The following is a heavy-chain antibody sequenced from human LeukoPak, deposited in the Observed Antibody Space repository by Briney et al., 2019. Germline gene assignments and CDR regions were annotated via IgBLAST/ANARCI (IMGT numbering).Heavy chain of an antibody. Sequence: GGSLRLSCAASGFTFSNAWMSWVRQAPGKGLEWVGRIKSKTDGGTTDYAAPVKGRFTISRDDSKNTLYLQMNSLKTEDTAVYYCAKTRSTQTGENLGYCSGGSCLLFDYWGQGTLVTVSS. CDR3: AKTRSTQTGENLGYCSGGSCLLFDY. D-gene: IGHD2-15*01. V-gene: IGHV3-15*01. CDR2: IKSKTDGGTT. J-gene: IGHJ4*02. CDR1: GFTFSNAW.